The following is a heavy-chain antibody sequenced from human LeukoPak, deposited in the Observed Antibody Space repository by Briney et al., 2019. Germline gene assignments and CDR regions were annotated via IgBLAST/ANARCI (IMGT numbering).Heavy chain of an antibody. CDR1: GLPFSGHS. CDR3: GRVIAGAIDY. D-gene: IGHD6-13*01. V-gene: IGHV3-7*01. Sequence: WGSLRLSCPASGLPFSGHSMTWVRQAPGKGLEWVANINLDGSERFYVDFAKGRFTISRDNADNSMYLQMNSLRAEDTAVYYCGRVIAGAIDYWGQGTLVTVSS. CDR2: INLDGSER. J-gene: IGHJ4*02.